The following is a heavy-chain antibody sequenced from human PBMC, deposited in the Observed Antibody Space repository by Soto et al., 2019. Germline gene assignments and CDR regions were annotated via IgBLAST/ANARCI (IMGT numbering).Heavy chain of an antibody. D-gene: IGHD3-22*01. Sequence: QVQLVQSGAEVKKPGSSVKVSCKASGGTFSSYAISWVRQAPGQGLEWMGGIIPIFGTANYAQKFQGRVTITADKSTSTAYMELSSPRSEDPDVYYCARDDSSGYYNFDYWGQGTLVTVSS. J-gene: IGHJ4*02. CDR2: IIPIFGTA. CDR1: GGTFSSYA. V-gene: IGHV1-69*06. CDR3: ARDDSSGYYNFDY.